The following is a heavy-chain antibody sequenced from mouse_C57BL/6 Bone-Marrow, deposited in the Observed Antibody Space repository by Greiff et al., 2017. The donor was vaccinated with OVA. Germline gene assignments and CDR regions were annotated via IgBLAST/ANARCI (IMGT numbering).Heavy chain of an antibody. CDR3: TTGGNYYYFDY. J-gene: IGHJ2*01. V-gene: IGHV14-4*01. CDR2: IDPENGDT. CDR1: GFNIKDDY. Sequence: VQLKESGAELVRPGASVKLSCTASGFNIKDDYMHWVKQRPEQGLEWIGWIDPENGDTEYASKFQGKATITADTSSNTAYLQLSSLTSEDTAVYYCTTGGNYYYFDYWGQGTTLTVSS. D-gene: IGHD1-1*01.